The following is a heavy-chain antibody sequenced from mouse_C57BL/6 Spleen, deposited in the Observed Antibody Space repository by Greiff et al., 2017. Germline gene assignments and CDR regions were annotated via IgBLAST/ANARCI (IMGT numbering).Heavy chain of an antibody. CDR3: AREYYYGSSWGNFDY. D-gene: IGHD1-1*01. V-gene: IGHV3-6*01. CDR1: GYSITSGYY. CDR2: ISYDGSN. J-gene: IGHJ2*01. Sequence: EVKVEESGPGLVKPSQSLSLTCSVTGYSITSGYYWNWIRQFPGNKLEWMGYISYDGSNNYNPSLKNRISITRDTSKNQFFLKLNSVTTEDTATYYCAREYYYGSSWGNFDYWGQGTTLTVSS.